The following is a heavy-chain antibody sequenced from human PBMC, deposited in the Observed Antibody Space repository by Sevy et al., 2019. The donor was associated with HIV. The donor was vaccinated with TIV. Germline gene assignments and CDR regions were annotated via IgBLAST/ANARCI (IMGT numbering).Heavy chain of an antibody. Sequence: GGSLRLSCAASGLTFSNDNMNWVRQAPGKGLEWVSFISSESGYIYYADSVKGRFSISRDNARNSLYLQMNSLRAEDTAVYYCARDGKVPVPGLYYFDYWGHGTLVTVSS. CDR3: ARDGKVPVPGLYYFDY. CDR1: GLTFSNDN. D-gene: IGHD6-19*01. J-gene: IGHJ4*01. V-gene: IGHV3-21*01. CDR2: ISSESGYI.